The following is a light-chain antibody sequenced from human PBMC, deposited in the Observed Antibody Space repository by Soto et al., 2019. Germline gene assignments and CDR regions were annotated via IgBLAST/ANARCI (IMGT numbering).Light chain of an antibody. CDR2: AAS. Sequence: DIQMTQSPSTLSASVGDRVTITCRASQSISSWLAWYQQKLGKAPKLMIFAASSLQSGVPSRFSGSGSGTDFTLTIRRLQPEDSGTYYCLHDYTYPRTFGQGTKVDIK. V-gene: IGKV1-5*01. CDR3: LHDYTYPRT. CDR1: QSISSW. J-gene: IGKJ1*01.